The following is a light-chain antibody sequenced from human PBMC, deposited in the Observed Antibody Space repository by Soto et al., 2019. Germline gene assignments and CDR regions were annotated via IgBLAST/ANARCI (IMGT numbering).Light chain of an antibody. CDR1: QSISDT. CDR3: QQYGSSGT. V-gene: IGKV3-20*01. Sequence: EIVMTQSPATLSVSSGGRATLSFRASQSISDTLAWYQQKPGQAPRLLIYGASNRATGIPDRFSGSGSGTDFTLTISRLEPEDFAVYYCQQYGSSGTFGQGTKVDIK. J-gene: IGKJ1*01. CDR2: GAS.